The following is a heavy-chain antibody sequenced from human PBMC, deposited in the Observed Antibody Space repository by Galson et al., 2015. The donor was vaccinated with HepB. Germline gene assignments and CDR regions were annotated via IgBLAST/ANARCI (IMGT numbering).Heavy chain of an antibody. CDR3: SSNKTAVHY. V-gene: IGHV3-49*03. D-gene: IGHD2-21*02. J-gene: IGHJ4*02. CDR2: IRSKSYGGPI. Sequence: FSFGDYTMNWFRQAPGKGLEWVGFIRSKSYGGPIEYAASVKERFTISRDDSKSIAFLQMTNLKSEDTAVYYCSSNKTAVHYWGQGTLVTVSS. CDR1: FSFGDYT.